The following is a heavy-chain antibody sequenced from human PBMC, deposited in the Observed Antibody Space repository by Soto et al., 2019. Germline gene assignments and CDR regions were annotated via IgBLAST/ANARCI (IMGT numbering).Heavy chain of an antibody. V-gene: IGHV1-69*06. D-gene: IGHD4-17*01. Sequence: RASVKVSCKASGGTFSSYAISWVRQAPGQGLEWMGGIIPIFGTANYAQKFQGRVTITADKSTSTAYMELSSLRSEDTAVYYCARDYGGNPGSFDPWGQATLVTVSS. CDR1: GGTFSSYA. J-gene: IGHJ5*02. CDR3: ARDYGGNPGSFDP. CDR2: IIPIFGTA.